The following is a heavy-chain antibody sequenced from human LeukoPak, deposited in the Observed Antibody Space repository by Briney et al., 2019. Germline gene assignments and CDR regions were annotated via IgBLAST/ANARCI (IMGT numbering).Heavy chain of an antibody. CDR2: IKSKTDGGIT. V-gene: IGHV3-15*01. J-gene: IGHJ6*03. CDR3: TTGAKQLWYYYYYYMDV. CDR1: GFTFSNAW. Sequence: GGSLRLSCAASGFTFSNAWMSWVRQAPGKGLEWVGRIKSKTDGGITDYAAPVKGRFTISRDDSKNTLYLQMDSLKTEDTAVYYCTTGAKQLWYYYYYYMDVWGKGTTVTVSS. D-gene: IGHD5-18*01.